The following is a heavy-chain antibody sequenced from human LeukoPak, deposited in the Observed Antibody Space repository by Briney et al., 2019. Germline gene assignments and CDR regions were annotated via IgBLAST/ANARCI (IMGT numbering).Heavy chain of an antibody. J-gene: IGHJ4*02. CDR1: GVSFSGYY. Sequence: SETLSLTCAVYGVSFSGYYWSWIRQPPGKGLEWIGEINHSGSTNYNPSLKSRVTISVDTSKNQFSLKLSSVTAADTAVYYCAREGSIVGAPDYWGQGTLVTVSS. CDR3: AREGSIVGAPDY. CDR2: INHSGST. V-gene: IGHV4-34*01. D-gene: IGHD1-26*01.